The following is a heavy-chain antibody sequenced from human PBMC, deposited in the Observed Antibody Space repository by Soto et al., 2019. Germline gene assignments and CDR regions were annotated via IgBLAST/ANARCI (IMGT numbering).Heavy chain of an antibody. V-gene: IGHV3-7*01. CDR2: MNQDGSKK. Sequence: GGSLRLSCTASGFTFSSYWMSWVRQAPGKGLEWVANMNQDGSKKYYVDSVKGRFTISRDNARNSLFLQMDGLRAEDTAVYYCARGSLGQYTGYPFYWGQGTLVTVSS. CDR1: GFTFSSYW. CDR3: ARGSLGQYTGYPFY. J-gene: IGHJ4*02. D-gene: IGHD5-12*01.